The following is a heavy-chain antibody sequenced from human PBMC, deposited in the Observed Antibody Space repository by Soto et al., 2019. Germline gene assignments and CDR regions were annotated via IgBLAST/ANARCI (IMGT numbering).Heavy chain of an antibody. CDR1: GYTFTSYY. CDR2: INPSGGST. Sequence: ASVKVSCKASGYTFTSYYMHWVRQAPGQGLEWMGIINPSGGSTSYAQKFQGRVTMTRDTSTSTVYMELRSLRSEDTAVYYCARVFSEWELPNYDCAFDIWGQGTMVTVSS. V-gene: IGHV1-46*01. D-gene: IGHD1-26*01. CDR3: ARVFSEWELPNYDCAFDI. J-gene: IGHJ3*02.